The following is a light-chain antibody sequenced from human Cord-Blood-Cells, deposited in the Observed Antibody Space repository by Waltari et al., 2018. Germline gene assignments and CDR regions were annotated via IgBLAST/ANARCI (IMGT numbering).Light chain of an antibody. CDR2: DVS. V-gene: IGLV2-14*01. Sequence: QSALTQPASVSGSPGQSITICCTGTSSVVGGYKYVSWYQQHPGKAPKLMIYDVSKRPSGVSNRFSGSKSGNTASLTISGLQAEDEADYYCSSYTSSSRVFGGGTKLTVL. CDR1: SSVVGGYKY. CDR3: SSYTSSSRV. J-gene: IGLJ3*02.